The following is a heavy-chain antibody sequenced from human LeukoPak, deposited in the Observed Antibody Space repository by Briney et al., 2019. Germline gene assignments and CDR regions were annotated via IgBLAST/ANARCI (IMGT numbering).Heavy chain of an antibody. CDR3: ARPKYSSGPVDY. CDR2: IYYSGST. J-gene: IGHJ4*02. Sequence: SETLSLTCAVYGGSFSGYYWTWIRQPPGKGLEWIGSIYYSGSTYYNPSLKSRVTISVDTSKNQFSLKLSSVTAADTAVYYCARPKYSSGPVDYWGQGTLVTVSS. V-gene: IGHV4-34*01. D-gene: IGHD6-19*01. CDR1: GGSFSGYY.